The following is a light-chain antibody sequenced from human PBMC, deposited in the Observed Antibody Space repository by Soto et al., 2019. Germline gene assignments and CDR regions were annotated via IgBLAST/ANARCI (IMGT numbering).Light chain of an antibody. CDR3: QQYNSYSRT. V-gene: IGKV1-5*03. CDR2: KAS. J-gene: IGKJ1*01. CDR1: QSISSW. Sequence: DLQSTQSPSTLSASVGDRVTITFRASQSISSWLAWYQQKPGKAPKLLIYKASSLESGVPSRFSGSGSGTEFTLTISSLQPDDFATYYCQQYNSYSRTFGQGTKVDIK.